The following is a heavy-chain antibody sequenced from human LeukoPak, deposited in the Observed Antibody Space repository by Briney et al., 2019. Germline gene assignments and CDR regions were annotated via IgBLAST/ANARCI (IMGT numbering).Heavy chain of an antibody. D-gene: IGHD3-16*01. Sequence: PSETLSLTCTVSGGSISSSSYYWGWIRQPPGKGLEWIGSIYYSGSTYYNPSLKSRVTISVDTSKNQFSLKLSSVTAADTAVYYCARDHGALIDYWGQGTLVTVSS. J-gene: IGHJ4*02. CDR3: ARDHGALIDY. CDR2: IYYSGST. V-gene: IGHV4-39*07. CDR1: GGSISSSSYY.